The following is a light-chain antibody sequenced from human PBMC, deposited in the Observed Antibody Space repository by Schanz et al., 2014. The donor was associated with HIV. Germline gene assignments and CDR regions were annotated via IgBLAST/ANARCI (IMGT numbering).Light chain of an antibody. CDR2: DNT. CDR1: SSNFGAGYD. Sequence: QSVLAQPPSVSGAPGQSITVPCSGNSSNFGAGYDVHWYQELPGTAPTLLIFDNTNRPSGVPARFSGSKSGSSASLAISGLQAEDEADYFCQSFDSSLNGVVFGGGTKLTVL. J-gene: IGLJ3*02. CDR3: QSFDSSLNGVV. V-gene: IGLV1-40*01.